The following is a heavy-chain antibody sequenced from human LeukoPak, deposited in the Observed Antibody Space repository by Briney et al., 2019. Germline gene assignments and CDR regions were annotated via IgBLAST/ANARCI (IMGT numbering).Heavy chain of an antibody. V-gene: IGHV3-53*01. CDR3: ARYNYYYYMDV. J-gene: IGHJ6*03. D-gene: IGHD1-14*01. CDR2: IYSGGST. CDR1: GFTVSSNY. Sequence: GGSLRLSCAASGFTVSSNYMSWVRQAPGEGLEWVSVIYSGGSTYYADSVKGRFTISRDNSKNTLYLQMNSLRAEDTAVYYCARYNYYYYMDVWGKGTTVTISS.